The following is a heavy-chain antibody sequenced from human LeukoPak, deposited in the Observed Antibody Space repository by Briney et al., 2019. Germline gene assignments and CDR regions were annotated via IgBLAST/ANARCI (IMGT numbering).Heavy chain of an antibody. J-gene: IGHJ6*03. CDR2: ISSSGGAI. V-gene: IGHV3-11*01. CDR1: GFTFSDYY. CDR3: ARSLLNYYYYYMDV. Sequence: GGSLRLSCAASGFTFSDYYMSWIRQAPGKGLEWVSYISSSGGAIYYADSVKGRFTISRDNAKNSLYLQVNSLRAEDAAVYYCARSLLNYYYYYMDVWGKGTTVTVSS. D-gene: IGHD2/OR15-2a*01.